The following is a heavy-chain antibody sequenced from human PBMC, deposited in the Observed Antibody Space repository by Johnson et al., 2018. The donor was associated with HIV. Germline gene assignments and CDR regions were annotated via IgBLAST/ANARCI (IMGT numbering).Heavy chain of an antibody. CDR1: GFIFGDYA. Sequence: MQLVESGGGLVQPGRSLRLSCTASGFIFGDYALSWFRQAPGKGLEWVGFIRSRAFGGSGGSTYSADYVKGRFTISSDNSKNTLYLQMNSLGAEDTAVYYCARASDSYCSADCYGDGFQISDQGTKVIVSS. J-gene: IGHJ3*02. CDR3: ARASDSYCSADCYGDGFQI. D-gene: IGHD2-21*02. CDR2: FGGSGGST. V-gene: IGHV3-23*04.